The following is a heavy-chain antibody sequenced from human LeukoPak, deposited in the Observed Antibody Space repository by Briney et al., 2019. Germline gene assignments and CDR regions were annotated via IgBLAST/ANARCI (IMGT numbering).Heavy chain of an antibody. CDR3: ARGSTGGNYYYYGMDV. J-gene: IGHJ6*02. CDR2: ISSSSSYI. CDR1: GFTFSSYS. V-gene: IGHV3-21*01. D-gene: IGHD2-15*01. Sequence: GGSLRLSCAASGFTFSSYSMNWVRQAPGKGLGWVSSISSSSSYIYYADSVKGRFTISRDNAKNSLYLQMNSRRAEDTAVYYCARGSTGGNYYYYGMDVWGQGTTVTVSS.